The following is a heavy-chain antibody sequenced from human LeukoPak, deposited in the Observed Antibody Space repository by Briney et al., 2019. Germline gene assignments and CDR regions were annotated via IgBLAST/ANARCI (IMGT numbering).Heavy chain of an antibody. D-gene: IGHD3-22*01. V-gene: IGHV4-31*03. J-gene: IGHJ6*04. CDR2: IYYSGST. CDR1: GGSISSGGHY. CDR3: ARTTYYYDSSGPGGLDV. Sequence: PSQTLSLTCTVSGGSISSGGHYWSWIRQHPGKGLEWIGYIYYSGSTYYNPSLKSRVTISVDTSKNQFSLKLSSVTAADTAVYYCARTTYYYDSSGPGGLDVWGKGTTVTVSS.